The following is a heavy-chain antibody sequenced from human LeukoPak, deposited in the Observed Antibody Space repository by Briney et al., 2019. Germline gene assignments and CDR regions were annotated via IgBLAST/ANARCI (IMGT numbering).Heavy chain of an antibody. CDR2: IYHSGST. V-gene: IGHV4-30-2*01. Sequence: PSETLSLTCAVSGGSISSGGYSWSWIRQPPGKGLEWIGYIYHSGSTYYNPSLKSRVTISVDRSKNQFSLKLSSVTAADTAIYYCARDAGQLSDLEYWGQGTLVTVSS. J-gene: IGHJ4*02. D-gene: IGHD2/OR15-2a*01. CDR1: GGSISSGGYS. CDR3: ARDAGQLSDLEY.